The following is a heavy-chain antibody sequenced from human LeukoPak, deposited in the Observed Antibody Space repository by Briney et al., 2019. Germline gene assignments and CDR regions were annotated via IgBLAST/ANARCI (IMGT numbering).Heavy chain of an antibody. CDR1: GFTFSSYS. CDR3: ASYYGSGSRRAFDI. CDR2: ISSSSSYI. D-gene: IGHD3-10*01. V-gene: IGHV3-21*04. J-gene: IGHJ3*02. Sequence: PGGSLRLSCAASGFTFSSYSMNWVRQAPGKGLEWVSSISSSSSYIYYADSVKGRFTISRDNAKNSLYLQMNSLRAEDTAVYYCASYYGSGSRRAFDIWGQGTMVTVSS.